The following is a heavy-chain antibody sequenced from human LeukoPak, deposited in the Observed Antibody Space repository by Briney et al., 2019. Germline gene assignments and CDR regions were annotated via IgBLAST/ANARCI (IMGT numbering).Heavy chain of an antibody. CDR2: IRYDGSNK. CDR1: GFTFSSYG. J-gene: IGHJ3*02. D-gene: IGHD2-2*01. Sequence: GGSLRLSCAASGFTFSSYGMHWVRQAPGKGLEWVAFIRYDGSNKYYADSVKGRFTISRDNSKNTLYLQMNSLRAEDTAVYYCAHIVVVPAAIRDAFDIWGQGTMVTVSS. V-gene: IGHV3-30*02. CDR3: AHIVVVPAAIRDAFDI.